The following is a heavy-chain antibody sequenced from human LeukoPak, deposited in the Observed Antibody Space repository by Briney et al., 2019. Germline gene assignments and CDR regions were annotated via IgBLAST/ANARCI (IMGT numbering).Heavy chain of an antibody. CDR2: IYYSGST. D-gene: IGHD3-16*01. V-gene: IGHV4-30-4*08. Sequence: SQTLSLTCTVSGGSISSGDYYWSWIRQPPGKSLEWIGYIYYSGSTYYNPSLKSRVTISVDTSKNQFSPKLSSVTAADTAVYYCARALPRGIRTYAFDIWGQGTMVTVSS. CDR3: ARALPRGIRTYAFDI. CDR1: GGSISSGDYY. J-gene: IGHJ3*02.